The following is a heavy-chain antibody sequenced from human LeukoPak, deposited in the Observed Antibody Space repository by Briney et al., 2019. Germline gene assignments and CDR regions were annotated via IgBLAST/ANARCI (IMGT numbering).Heavy chain of an antibody. CDR3: AKDVGGYYFTYWSGCFDH. CDR1: GFTFSSYA. Sequence: TGGSLRLSCAGSGFTFSSYAMSRVRQAPGKGLEWVSGISSGGGSTYYADSVKGRFTISRDNSKNTLDLEMNSLRAEDTAVYYCAKDVGGYYFTYWSGCFDHWGQGTLVTVSS. CDR2: ISSGGGST. D-gene: IGHD3-10*01. J-gene: IGHJ4*02. V-gene: IGHV3-23*01.